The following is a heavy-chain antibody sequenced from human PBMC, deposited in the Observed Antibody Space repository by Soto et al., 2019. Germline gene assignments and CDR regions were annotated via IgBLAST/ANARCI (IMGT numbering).Heavy chain of an antibody. CDR3: ARGSMVYCISTSCLYGMDV. CDR2: IIPIFGTT. J-gene: IGHJ6*02. CDR1: GGTFSSYA. V-gene: IGHV1-69*13. Sequence: SVKVSCKASGGTFSSYAIAWVRQDPGQGLEWMGGIIPIFGTTNYAQKFQGRVTITADESTSTAYMELSSVRSEDTAVYYCARGSMVYCISTSCLYGMDVWGQGTTVTGSS. D-gene: IGHD2-2*01.